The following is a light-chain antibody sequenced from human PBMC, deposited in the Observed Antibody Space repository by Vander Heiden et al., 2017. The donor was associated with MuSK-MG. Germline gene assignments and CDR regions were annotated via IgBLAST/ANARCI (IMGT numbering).Light chain of an antibody. Sequence: QSALTQPASVSGSPGQSITISCTGTSSDVGGYNYVSWYQQHPGKAPKLMMYDVSNRPSGVSNRFSGSKSGNTASLTISGLQAEDEADDYCSSYTSSSVYVFGTGTKVTVL. CDR2: DVS. V-gene: IGLV2-14*01. J-gene: IGLJ1*01. CDR3: SSYTSSSVYV. CDR1: SSDVGGYNY.